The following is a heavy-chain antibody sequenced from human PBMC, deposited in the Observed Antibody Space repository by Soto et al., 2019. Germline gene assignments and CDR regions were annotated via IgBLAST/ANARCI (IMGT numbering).Heavy chain of an antibody. CDR2: IYYSGST. CDR3: ARDRGLELRI. D-gene: IGHD1-7*01. J-gene: IGHJ4*02. Sequence: SETLSLTCTVSGGSISSDGYYWSWIRQHPGKGLEWIGYIYYSGSTYYNPSLKSRVTISVDTSKNQFSLKLSSVTAADTAVYYCARDRGLELRIWGQGTLVTVSS. V-gene: IGHV4-31*03. CDR1: GGSISSDGYY.